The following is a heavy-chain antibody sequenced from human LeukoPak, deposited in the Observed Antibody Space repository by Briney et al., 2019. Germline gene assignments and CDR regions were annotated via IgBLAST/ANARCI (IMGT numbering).Heavy chain of an antibody. Sequence: SGGSLRLSCAASGFTFATYAMTWVRQAPGKGLEWVAALSGSGISTYYADSVKGRFTISRANSENTLHLQMDGLRAEDTAVYFCAKGRGTGTYYFDYWGRGILVTVPS. CDR3: AKGRGTGTYYFDY. V-gene: IGHV3-23*01. CDR1: GFTFATYA. CDR2: LSGSGIST. J-gene: IGHJ4*02. D-gene: IGHD3/OR15-3a*01.